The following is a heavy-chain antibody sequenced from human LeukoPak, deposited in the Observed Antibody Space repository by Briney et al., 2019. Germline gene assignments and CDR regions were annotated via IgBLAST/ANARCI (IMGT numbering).Heavy chain of an antibody. CDR1: GFTFSSYA. J-gene: IGHJ4*02. Sequence: PGGSLRLSCAASGFTFSSYAMSWVRQAPGKGLEWVSAISGSGGSTYYADSVKGRFTISRDNSKNTLYLQMNSLRAEDTAVYYCAKDPTSRWLAYYFDYWGQGTLVTVSS. CDR2: ISGSGGST. CDR3: AKDPTSRWLAYYFDY. D-gene: IGHD6-19*01. V-gene: IGHV3-23*01.